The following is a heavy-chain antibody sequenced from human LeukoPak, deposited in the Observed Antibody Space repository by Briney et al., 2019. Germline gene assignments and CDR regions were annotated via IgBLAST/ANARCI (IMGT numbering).Heavy chain of an antibody. Sequence: GSLRLSCAASGFRFSSFEMNWVRLAPGKGLEWVSYISSGGRTMYYADSAKGRFTISRDNAKDSLYLHMNSLGAEDTGVYFCARGASWIQLWQFDHWGQGTQVTVSS. CDR3: ARGASWIQLWQFDH. V-gene: IGHV3-48*03. CDR1: GFRFSSFE. D-gene: IGHD5-18*01. CDR2: ISSGGRTM. J-gene: IGHJ4*02.